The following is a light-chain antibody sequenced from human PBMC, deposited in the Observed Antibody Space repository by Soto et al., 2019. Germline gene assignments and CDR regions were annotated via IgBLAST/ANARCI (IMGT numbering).Light chain of an antibody. Sequence: QSALTQPASVSGSPGQSITISCTGTSSDVGGYNYVSWYQQHPGKAPKLMIYDVSNRPSGVSKRFSGSKSGNTASLTISGLQAEDEADYYCSSYTSSSLYVFGTGTKLTFL. CDR1: SSDVGGYNY. CDR3: SSYTSSSLYV. V-gene: IGLV2-14*01. CDR2: DVS. J-gene: IGLJ1*01.